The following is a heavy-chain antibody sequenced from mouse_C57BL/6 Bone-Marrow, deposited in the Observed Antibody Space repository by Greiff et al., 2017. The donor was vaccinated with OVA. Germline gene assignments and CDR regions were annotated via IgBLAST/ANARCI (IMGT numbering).Heavy chain of an antibody. D-gene: IGHD2-2*01. J-gene: IGHJ1*03. V-gene: IGHV2-9-1*01. Sequence: QVQLKQSGPGLVAPSQSLSITCTVSGFSLTSYAISWVRQPPGKGLEWLGVIWTGGGTNYNSALKSRLSISKDNSKSQVFLKMNSLQTDDTARYNCARKVYGYDDWYFDVWGTGTTVTVSS. CDR3: ARKVYGYDDWYFDV. CDR2: IWTGGGT. CDR1: GFSLTSYA.